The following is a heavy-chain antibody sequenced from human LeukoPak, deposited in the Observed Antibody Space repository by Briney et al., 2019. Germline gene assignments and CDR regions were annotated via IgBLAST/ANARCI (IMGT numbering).Heavy chain of an antibody. CDR3: ARSTTGTEVDAFDI. CDR2: INTDGSST. Sequence: PGGSLRLSCAASGFTFSDYYMSWIRQAPGKGLVWVSRINTDGSSTSCADSVKGRFTISRDNAKNTLYLQMNSLRAEDTAVYYCARSTTGTEVDAFDIWGQGTMVTVSS. V-gene: IGHV3-74*01. D-gene: IGHD1-1*01. CDR1: GFTFSDYY. J-gene: IGHJ3*02.